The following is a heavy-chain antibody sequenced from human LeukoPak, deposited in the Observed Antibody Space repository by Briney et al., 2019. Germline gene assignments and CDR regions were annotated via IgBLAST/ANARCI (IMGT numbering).Heavy chain of an antibody. J-gene: IGHJ5*02. Sequence: PSETLSLTCTVSGGSISSYYWSWIRQPPGQGLEWIGYIYYSGSTNYNPSLKSRVTISVDTSKNQFSLKLSSVTAADTAVYYCARVALDIAVLFDPWGQGTLVTVSS. V-gene: IGHV4-59*01. CDR1: GGSISSYY. CDR2: IYYSGST. CDR3: ARVALDIAVLFDP. D-gene: IGHD6-19*01.